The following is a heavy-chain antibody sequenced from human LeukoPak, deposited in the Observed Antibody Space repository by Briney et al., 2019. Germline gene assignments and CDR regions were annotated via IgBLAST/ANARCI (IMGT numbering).Heavy chain of an antibody. CDR1: ESILSTYA. V-gene: IGHV3-48*03. CDR3: AELGITMIGGV. D-gene: IGHD3-10*02. CDR2: ISSSGSTI. Sequence: PGGSLRLSCSDSESILSTYAVNWVRQAPGKGLEWVSYISSSGSTIYYADSVKGRFTISRDNAKNSLYLQMNSLRAEDTAVYYCAELGITMIGGVWGKGTTVTISS. J-gene: IGHJ6*04.